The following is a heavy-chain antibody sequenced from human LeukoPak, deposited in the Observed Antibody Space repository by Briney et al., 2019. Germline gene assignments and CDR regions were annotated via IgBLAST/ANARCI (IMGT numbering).Heavy chain of an antibody. D-gene: IGHD3-3*01. V-gene: IGHV3-30*02. CDR2: IRYDGSNK. Sequence: GGSLRLSCAASGFTFSSYGMHWVRQAPGKGLEWVAFIRYDGSNKYYADSVKGRFTISRDNSKNTLYLQMNSLRAEDTAVYSCATYDLWTTYYTFQYWGQGTLVSVSS. J-gene: IGHJ4*02. CDR3: ATYDLWTTYYTFQY. CDR1: GFTFSSYG.